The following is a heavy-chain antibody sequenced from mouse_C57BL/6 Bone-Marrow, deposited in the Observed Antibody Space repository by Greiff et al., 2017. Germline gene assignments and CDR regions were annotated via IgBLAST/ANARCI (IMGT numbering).Heavy chain of an antibody. J-gene: IGHJ4*01. D-gene: IGHD6-2*01. CDR3: ARRGLEVSYAMDY. Sequence: VKLMESGPELVKPGASVKLSCKASGYTFTSYDINWVKQRPGQGLEWIGWIYPRDGSTKYNEKFKGKATLTVDTSSSTAYVELHSLTSEDSAVYCCARRGLEVSYAMDYWGQGTSVTVSS. CDR2: IYPRDGST. CDR1: GYTFTSYD. V-gene: IGHV1-85*01.